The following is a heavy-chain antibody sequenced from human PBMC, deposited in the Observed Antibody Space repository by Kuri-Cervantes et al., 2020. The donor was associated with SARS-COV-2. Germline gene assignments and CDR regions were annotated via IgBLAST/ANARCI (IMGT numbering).Heavy chain of an antibody. V-gene: IGHV3-23*01. Sequence: GESLKISCAASGFTFSSYSMNWVRQAPGKGLEWVSAISGSGGSTYYADSVKGRFTISRDNSKNTLYLQMNSLRAEDTAVYYCAKTEQMGGAFDIWGQGTMVTVSS. CDR3: AKTEQMGGAFDI. J-gene: IGHJ3*02. CDR1: GFTFSSYS. D-gene: IGHD6-13*01. CDR2: ISGSGGST.